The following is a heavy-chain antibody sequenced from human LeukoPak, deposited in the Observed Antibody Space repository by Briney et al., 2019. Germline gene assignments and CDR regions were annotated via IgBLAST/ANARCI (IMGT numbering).Heavy chain of an antibody. J-gene: IGHJ4*02. CDR3: TKASWEGVTTTYFDY. V-gene: IGHV3-30*02. CDR1: GFTFSSYG. D-gene: IGHD1-26*01. Sequence: GGSLRLSCAASGFTFSSYGMHWVRQAPGKGLEWVAFIRYDGSNKYYADSVKGRFTISRDNSKNTLYLQMNSLRGDDTAIYYCTKASWEGVTTTYFDYWGQGTLVPVSS. CDR2: IRYDGSNK.